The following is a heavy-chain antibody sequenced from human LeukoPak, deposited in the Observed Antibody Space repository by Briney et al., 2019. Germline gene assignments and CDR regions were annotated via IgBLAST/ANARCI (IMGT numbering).Heavy chain of an antibody. CDR3: ARGIVVVPAAIGLFDP. CDR1: GGSFSGYY. CDR2: INHSGST. J-gene: IGHJ5*02. Sequence: PSETLSLTCAVYGGSFSGYYWSWIRQPPGKGLEWIGEINHSGSTNYNPPLKSRVTISVDTSKNQFSLKLSSVTAADTAVYYCARGIVVVPAAIGLFDPWGQGTLVTVSS. D-gene: IGHD2-2*01. V-gene: IGHV4-34*01.